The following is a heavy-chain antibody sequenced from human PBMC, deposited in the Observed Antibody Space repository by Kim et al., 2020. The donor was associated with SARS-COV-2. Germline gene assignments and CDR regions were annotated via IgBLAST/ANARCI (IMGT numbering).Heavy chain of an antibody. CDR3: ARQHSSGWFPSPFDY. Sequence: PACQGQVTISADKSISTAYLQWSSLKASDTAMYYCARQHSSGWFPSPFDYWGQGTLVTVSS. J-gene: IGHJ4*02. V-gene: IGHV5-51*01. D-gene: IGHD6-19*01.